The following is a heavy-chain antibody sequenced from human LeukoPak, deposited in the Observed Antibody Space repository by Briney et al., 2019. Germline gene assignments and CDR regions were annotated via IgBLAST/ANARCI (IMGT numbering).Heavy chain of an antibody. Sequence: GRSLRLSCAASGFTFSSYGMHWVRQAPGKGLEWVAVISYDGSNKYYADSVKGRFTISRDNSKNTLYLQMNSLRAEDTAVYYCAKDVAAHRDYYYGMDVWGQGTTVTVSS. V-gene: IGHV3-30*18. D-gene: IGHD6-6*01. CDR1: GFTFSSYG. J-gene: IGHJ6*02. CDR2: ISYDGSNK. CDR3: AKDVAAHRDYYYGMDV.